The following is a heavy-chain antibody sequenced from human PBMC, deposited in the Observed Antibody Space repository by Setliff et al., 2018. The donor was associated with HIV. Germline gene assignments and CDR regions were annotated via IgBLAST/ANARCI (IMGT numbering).Heavy chain of an antibody. CDR2: INWNSGTI. D-gene: IGHD1-1*01. Sequence: GGSLRLSCAASGFTFDDYAMHWGRQAPGKGLEWVSGINWNSGTIAYADFVKGRFTISRDNTKNLVYLEMNSLRPEDTALYFCAKDYGDGHNWGAFDIWGQGIMVTVSS. J-gene: IGHJ3*02. CDR1: GFTFDDYA. CDR3: AKDYGDGHNWGAFDI. V-gene: IGHV3-9*01.